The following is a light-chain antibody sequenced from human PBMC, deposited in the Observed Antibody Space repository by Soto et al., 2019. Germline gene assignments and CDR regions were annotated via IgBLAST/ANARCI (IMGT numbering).Light chain of an antibody. CDR3: QQAKSFPIT. CDR1: QTISSW. V-gene: IGKV1-5*03. Sequence: DIQMTHSPSTLSAXVXXXXTXXXRASQTISSWLAWYQQKPGKAPKLLIYSASTLVRGVPSRFSGSGSGTEFTLTISGLQPEDSLTYYCQQAKSFPITFGQGTRL. CDR2: SAS. J-gene: IGKJ5*01.